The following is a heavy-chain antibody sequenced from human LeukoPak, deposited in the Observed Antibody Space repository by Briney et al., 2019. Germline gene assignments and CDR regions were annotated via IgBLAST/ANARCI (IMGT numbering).Heavy chain of an antibody. CDR1: GFTFSSYG. CDR2: IRYDGGKK. Sequence: GGSLRLSCAASGFTFSSYGMHWVRQAPGKGLEWVAFIRYDGGKKYYADSVKGRFTISRDNAKNSLYLQMNSLRAEDTAVYYCAELGITMIGGVWGKGTTVTISS. J-gene: IGHJ6*04. V-gene: IGHV3-30*02. D-gene: IGHD3-10*02. CDR3: AELGITMIGGV.